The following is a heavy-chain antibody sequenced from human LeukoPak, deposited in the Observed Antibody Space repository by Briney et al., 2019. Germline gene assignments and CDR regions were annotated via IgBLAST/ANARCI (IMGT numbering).Heavy chain of an antibody. CDR2: INPNSGGT. V-gene: IGHV1-2*02. CDR3: ARGGGSGTWGDAFDI. CDR1: GYTFTGYY. J-gene: IGHJ3*02. D-gene: IGHD3-10*01. Sequence: ASVKVSCKASGYTFTGYYMHWVRQAPGQGLEWMGWINPNSGGTNYAQKFQGRVTMTRDTSISTAYMELSRLRSDDTAVYYCARGGGSGTWGDAFDIWGQGTTVTVSS.